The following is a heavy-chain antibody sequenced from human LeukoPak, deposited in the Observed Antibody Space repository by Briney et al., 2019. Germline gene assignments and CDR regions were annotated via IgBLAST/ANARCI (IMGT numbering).Heavy chain of an antibody. CDR3: ARDGVDSSGWYYYYGMDV. Sequence: GGSLRLSCAASGFTFSSNYMSWVRQAPGKGLEWVSVIYSGGSTYYADSVKGRFTISRDNSKNTLYLQMNSLRAEDTAVYYCARDGVDSSGWYYYYGMDVWGQGTTVTVSS. CDR1: GFTFSSNY. D-gene: IGHD6-19*01. J-gene: IGHJ6*02. V-gene: IGHV3-66*01. CDR2: IYSGGST.